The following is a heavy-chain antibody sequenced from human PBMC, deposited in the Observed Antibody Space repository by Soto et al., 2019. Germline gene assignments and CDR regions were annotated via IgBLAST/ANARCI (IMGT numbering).Heavy chain of an antibody. CDR3: AKGPDILTGYFPFDN. Sequence: EVQLVESGGGLVQPGRSLRLSCAASGFTFDDYAMHWVRQAPGKGLEWVSGISWNSGSIGYADSVKGRFTISRDNAKNSLYLQMNSLRAEDTALYYCAKGPDILTGYFPFDNWGQGTLVTVSS. D-gene: IGHD3-9*01. CDR1: GFTFDDYA. J-gene: IGHJ4*02. CDR2: ISWNSGSI. V-gene: IGHV3-9*01.